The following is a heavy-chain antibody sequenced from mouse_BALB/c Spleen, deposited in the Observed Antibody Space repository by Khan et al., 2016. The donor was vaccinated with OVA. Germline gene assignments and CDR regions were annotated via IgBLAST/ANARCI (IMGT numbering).Heavy chain of an antibody. CDR1: GFTFNTNA. CDR3: VREGWDY. CDR2: IRTKSNNYGT. V-gene: IGHV10S3*01. Sequence: EVQLVETGGGLVQPKGSLKISCAASGFTFNTNAMNWVRQAPGKGLEWVGRIRTKSNNYGTYYADSAKDRFTISRDDSQSLLFLQMNNLKTDDTAIYYCVREGWDYWGQGTSVTVSS. J-gene: IGHJ4*01.